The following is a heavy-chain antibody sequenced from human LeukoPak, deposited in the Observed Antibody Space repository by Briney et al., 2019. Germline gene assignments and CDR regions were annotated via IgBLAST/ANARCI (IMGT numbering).Heavy chain of an antibody. CDR3: AKMRVLEWLLPFDY. V-gene: IGHV3-30*18. J-gene: IGHJ4*02. D-gene: IGHD3-3*01. CDR2: ISYDGSNK. CDR1: GFTFSSYG. Sequence: PGGSLRLSCAASGFTFSSYGMHWVRQAPGKGLEWVAAISYDGSNKYYPDSVKGRFTISRDNSKNTLYLQMNSLRAEDTAVYYCAKMRVLEWLLPFDYWGQGTLVTVSS.